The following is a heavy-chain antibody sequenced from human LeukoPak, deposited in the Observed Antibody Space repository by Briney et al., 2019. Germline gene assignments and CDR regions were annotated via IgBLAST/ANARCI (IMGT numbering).Heavy chain of an antibody. CDR3: ARDVTIFGVVIRENGMDV. D-gene: IGHD3-3*01. CDR2: IIPILGIA. Sequence: ASVKVSCKASGYTFTSYDINWVRQATGQGLEWMGRIIPILGIANYAQKFQGRVTITADKSTSTAYMELSSLRSEDTAVYYCARDVTIFGVVIRENGMDVWGQGTTVTVSS. J-gene: IGHJ6*02. V-gene: IGHV1-69*04. CDR1: GYTFTSYD.